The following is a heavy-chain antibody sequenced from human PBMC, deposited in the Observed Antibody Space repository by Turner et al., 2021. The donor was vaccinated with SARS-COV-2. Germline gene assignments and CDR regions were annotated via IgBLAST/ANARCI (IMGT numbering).Heavy chain of an antibody. CDR1: GFSFSTYA. Sequence: QVQLVESGGGVVQPGRSLRLSCAASGFSFSTYAMDWVRQAPGKGLEWVAVISYDGSNKYYADSVKGRFTISRDNSKNTLYLQMNSLRAEDTAVYYCANFGDAFDIWGQGTMVTISS. CDR2: ISYDGSNK. V-gene: IGHV3-30*04. J-gene: IGHJ3*02. CDR3: ANFGDAFDI. D-gene: IGHD3-3*01.